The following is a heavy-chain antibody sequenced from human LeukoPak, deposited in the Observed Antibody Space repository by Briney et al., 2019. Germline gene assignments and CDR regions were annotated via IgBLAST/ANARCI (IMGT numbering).Heavy chain of an antibody. Sequence: SETLSLTCTVSGGSINNYYWSWIRQPPGGGLAWIGYVYYNGLTRYNPSLNSRVTISVDTSKNQFSLKVNSVTAADTAIYYCARYCNDGTCFSKALDYWGQGTLATVSS. CDR3: ARYCNDGTCFSKALDY. V-gene: IGHV4-59*08. D-gene: IGHD2-15*01. J-gene: IGHJ4*02. CDR1: GGSINNYY. CDR2: VYYNGLT.